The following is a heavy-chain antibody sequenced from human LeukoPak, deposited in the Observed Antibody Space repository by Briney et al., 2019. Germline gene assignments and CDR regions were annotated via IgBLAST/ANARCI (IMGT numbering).Heavy chain of an antibody. CDR2: INPNSGGT. V-gene: IGHV1-2*02. Sequence: GASVKVSCKASGYTFTGYYMHWVRQAPGQGLEWMGWINPNSGGTNYAQKFQGRVTMTRDTSISTAYMELSRLRSDDTAVYYCARVHCSGGSCYGGRLAGYFDYWGQGTLVTVSS. CDR3: ARVHCSGGSCYGGRLAGYFDY. D-gene: IGHD2-15*01. CDR1: GYTFTGYY. J-gene: IGHJ4*02.